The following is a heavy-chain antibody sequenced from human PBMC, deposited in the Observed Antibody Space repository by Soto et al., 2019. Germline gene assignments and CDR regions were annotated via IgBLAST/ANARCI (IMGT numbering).Heavy chain of an antibody. CDR3: ARLRVAVGENDAFDI. CDR1: GYSFTSYW. J-gene: IGHJ3*02. V-gene: IGHV5-10-1*01. D-gene: IGHD6-19*01. Sequence: GESLKISCKGSGYSFTSYWISWVRQMPGKGLEWMGRIDPSDSYTNYSPSFQGHVTISADKSIITAYLQWSSLKASDTAMYYCARLRVAVGENDAFDIWGQGTMVTVSS. CDR2: IDPSDSYT.